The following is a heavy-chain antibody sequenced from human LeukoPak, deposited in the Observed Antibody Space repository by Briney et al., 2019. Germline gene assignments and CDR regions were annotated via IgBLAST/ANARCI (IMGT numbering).Heavy chain of an antibody. Sequence: GGSLRLSCAASGFTFSSYSMNWVRQAPGKGLEWVPYISSSSSTIYYADSVKGRFTISRDNAKNSLYLQMNSLRAEDTAVYYCARPSFGDGPPVKTTPFDYWGQGTLVTVSS. D-gene: IGHD3-10*01. J-gene: IGHJ4*02. CDR2: ISSSSSTI. V-gene: IGHV3-48*01. CDR3: ARPSFGDGPPVKTTPFDY. CDR1: GFTFSSYS.